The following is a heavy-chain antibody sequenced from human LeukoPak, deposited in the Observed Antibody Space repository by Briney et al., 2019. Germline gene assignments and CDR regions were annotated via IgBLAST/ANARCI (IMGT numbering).Heavy chain of an antibody. Sequence: GGSLRLSCAASGFTFSDYYMSWIRQAPGKGLEWVSYISSSGSTIYYADSVKGRFTISRDNAKNSLYLQMNSLRAEDTAVYYCARDSTGELYYYCYGMDVWGQGTTVTVSS. V-gene: IGHV3-11*01. CDR3: ARDSTGELYYYCYGMDV. D-gene: IGHD2-2*01. CDR1: GFTFSDYY. CDR2: ISSSGSTI. J-gene: IGHJ6*02.